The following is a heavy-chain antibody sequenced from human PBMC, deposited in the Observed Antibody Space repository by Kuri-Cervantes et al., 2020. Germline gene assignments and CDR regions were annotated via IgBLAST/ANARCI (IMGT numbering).Heavy chain of an antibody. CDR1: GYTFTSYG. V-gene: IGHV1-18*01. CDR2: ISAYNGNT. Sequence: ASVKVSCKASGYTFTSYGISWVRQAPGQGLEWMGWISAYNGNTNYAQKLQGRVTMTTDTSTSTAYMELRSLRSDDTAVYYCASRAMGPDTFDYWGQGTLVTVSS. J-gene: IGHJ4*02. CDR3: ASRAMGPDTFDY.